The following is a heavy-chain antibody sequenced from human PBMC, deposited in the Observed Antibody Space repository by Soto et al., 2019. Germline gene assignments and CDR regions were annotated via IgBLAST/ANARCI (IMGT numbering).Heavy chain of an antibody. Sequence: EVHLVESGGGLVQTGGSLRLSCAIFEGTVIRDWMNWVRQAPGKGLEWVAHTNQDGSEKYYVDSVKGRFTISRDNDKNSRLLQMNSMRAEDTAMYYCSGGVGDAFWGQGTLVTVSS. CDR1: EGTVIRDW. J-gene: IGHJ4*02. CDR2: TNQDGSEK. CDR3: SGGVGDAF. V-gene: IGHV3-7*04. D-gene: IGHD1-26*01.